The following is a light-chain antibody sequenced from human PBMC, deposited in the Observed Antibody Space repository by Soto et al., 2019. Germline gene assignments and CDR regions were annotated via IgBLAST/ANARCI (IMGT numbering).Light chain of an antibody. CDR1: QSINSW. J-gene: IGKJ4*01. V-gene: IGKV1-5*01. Sequence: DIQMTQSPSTLSASVVDRVTITFRSSQSINSWLAWYQQKPGKAPKLLIFDASNLDSGVPSRFSGSGSGTEFTLTISRLEPEDFAVYYCRQYGRSLGFAFGGGTKVDIK. CDR2: DAS. CDR3: RQYGRSLGFA.